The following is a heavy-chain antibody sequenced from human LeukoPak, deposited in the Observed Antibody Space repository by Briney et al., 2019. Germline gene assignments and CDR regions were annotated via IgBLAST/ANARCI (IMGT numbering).Heavy chain of an antibody. V-gene: IGHV3-23*01. CDR2: ISGSGGST. D-gene: IGHD3-22*01. Sequence: PGGSLRLSCAASGFTFSSYAMSWVRQAPGKGLEWVSAISGSGGSTYYADSVKGRFTISRDNSKNTLYLQMNSLRAEDTAVYYCANHADSSGYLNADAFDIWGQGTMVTVSS. CDR1: GFTFSSYA. CDR3: ANHADSSGYLNADAFDI. J-gene: IGHJ3*02.